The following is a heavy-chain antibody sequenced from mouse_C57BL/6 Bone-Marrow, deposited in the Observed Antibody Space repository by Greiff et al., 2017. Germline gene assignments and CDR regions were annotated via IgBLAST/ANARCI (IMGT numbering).Heavy chain of an antibody. D-gene: IGHD1-1*01. CDR3: AGGTTVVEEGLGAMDY. Sequence: DVKLQESGPVLVKPGASVKMSCKASGYTFTDYYMNWVKQSHGKSLEWIGVINPYNGGTSYNQKFKGKATLTVDKSSSTAYMELNSLTSEDSAVYYCAGGTTVVEEGLGAMDYWGQGTSVTVSS. V-gene: IGHV1-19*01. J-gene: IGHJ4*01. CDR1: GYTFTDYY. CDR2: INPYNGGT.